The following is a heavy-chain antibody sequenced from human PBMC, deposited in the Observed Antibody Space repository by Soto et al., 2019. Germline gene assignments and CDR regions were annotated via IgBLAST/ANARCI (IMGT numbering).Heavy chain of an antibody. CDR2: ISRGGDYI. Sequence: VGSLRLSCAVSGFNFSDYSMNWVRQAPGKGLEWVSSISRGGDYIYYVDSVKGRFTISRDNAKNSLYLQMNRLRDEDRALYYCARDPSPHWRYAHYYFDYWGQGTLVTVSS. V-gene: IGHV3-21*01. CDR3: ARDPSPHWRYAHYYFDY. J-gene: IGHJ4*02. D-gene: IGHD5-12*01. CDR1: GFNFSDYS.